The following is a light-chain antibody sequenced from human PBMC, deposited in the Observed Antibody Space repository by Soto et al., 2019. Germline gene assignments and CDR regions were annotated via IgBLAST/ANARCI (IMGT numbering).Light chain of an antibody. CDR3: QQYDNLPLT. J-gene: IGKJ4*01. CDR1: QDITNY. CDR2: HAS. V-gene: IGKV1-33*01. Sequence: DIQMTQKPSSLSGSVGDRVTITCQASQDITNYLNWYQQKPGKAPKLLIHHASYLETGVPSRFGGSGSGTDFTFTISSLQPEDIATYYCQQYDNLPLTFGGGGMVDIK.